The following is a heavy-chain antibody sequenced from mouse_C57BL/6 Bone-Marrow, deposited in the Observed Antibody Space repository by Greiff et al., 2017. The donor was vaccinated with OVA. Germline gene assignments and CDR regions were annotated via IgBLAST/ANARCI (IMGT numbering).Heavy chain of an antibody. D-gene: IGHD1-1*01. Sequence: QVQLQQSGAELARPGASVKMSCKASGYTFTSYTMHWVKQRPGPGLEWIGYINPRSGYTKYNQKFKDKATLTADKSSSTAYMQLSSLTSEDSAVYYCARRGNYYGSSYGWYFDVWGTGTTVTVSS. CDR1: GYTFTSYT. V-gene: IGHV1-4*01. CDR3: ARRGNYYGSSYGWYFDV. J-gene: IGHJ1*03. CDR2: INPRSGYT.